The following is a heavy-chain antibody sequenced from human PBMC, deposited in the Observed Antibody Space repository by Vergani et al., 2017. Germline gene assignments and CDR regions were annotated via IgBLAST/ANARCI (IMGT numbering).Heavy chain of an antibody. J-gene: IGHJ4*02. CDR3: ARWPGGYYGGESSDY. Sequence: EVQLLESGGGLVQPGGSLRLSCAASGFTFSSYAMSWVRQAPGKGLEWVSVIYSGGSTYSADSVKGRFTISRDNSKNTLFLQMNSLRAEDTAVYYCARWPGGYYGGESSDYWGQGTLVTVSS. V-gene: IGHV3-66*02. D-gene: IGHD3-16*01. CDR2: IYSGGST. CDR1: GFTFSSYA.